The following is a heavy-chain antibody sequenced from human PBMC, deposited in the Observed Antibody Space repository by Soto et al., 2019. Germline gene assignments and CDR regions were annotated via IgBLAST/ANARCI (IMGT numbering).Heavy chain of an antibody. CDR3: ATGGSSGYYYWDAFDI. Sequence: ASLKVSCNHSGYTLTELSMHWVRQAPGKGLEWMGGFDPEDGETIYAQKFQGRVTMTEDTSTDTAYMELSSLRSEDTAVYYCATGGSSGYYYWDAFDIWGQGTMVTVSS. J-gene: IGHJ3*02. D-gene: IGHD3-22*01. CDR1: GYTLTELS. V-gene: IGHV1-24*01. CDR2: FDPEDGET.